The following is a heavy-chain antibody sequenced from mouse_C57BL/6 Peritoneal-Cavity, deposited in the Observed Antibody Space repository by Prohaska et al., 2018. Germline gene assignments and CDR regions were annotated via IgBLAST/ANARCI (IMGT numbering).Heavy chain of an antibody. Sequence: EVKLLQSGGGLVQPGGSLKLSCAASGLDFSRYWMSWVRRAPGKGLEWIGEINPDSSTINYATSLKDKFIISRDNAKNTLYLQMSKVRSEDTALYYCATYYSNYWFAYWGQGTLVTVSA. CDR3: ATYYSNYWFAY. V-gene: IGHV4-1*01. CDR1: GLDFSRYW. D-gene: IGHD2-5*01. J-gene: IGHJ3*01. CDR2: INPDSSTI.